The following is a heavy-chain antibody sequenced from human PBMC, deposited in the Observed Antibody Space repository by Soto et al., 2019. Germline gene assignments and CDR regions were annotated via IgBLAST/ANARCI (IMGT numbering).Heavy chain of an antibody. V-gene: IGHV3-23*01. CDR1: GFTFRTYA. CDR3: TKDSGAVAEF. Sequence: EVQLLESGGGLVQPGESLTLYCAASGFTFRTYAMSWVRQAPGKGLEWVAAITGSGDRAYYADSVRGRFTSSRDNSQDPRFVEMNRLRVDDTAVYSWTKDSGAVAEFWGQGALITVSS. J-gene: IGHJ1*01. D-gene: IGHD6-19*01. CDR2: ITGSGDRA.